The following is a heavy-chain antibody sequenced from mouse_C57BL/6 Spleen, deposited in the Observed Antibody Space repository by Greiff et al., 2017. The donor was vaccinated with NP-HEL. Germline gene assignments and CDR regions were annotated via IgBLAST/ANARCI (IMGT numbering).Heavy chain of an antibody. V-gene: IGHV1-80*01. CDR2: IYPGDGDT. CDR3: ARGGGYPYYYAMDY. CDR1: GYAFSSYW. D-gene: IGHD2-2*01. Sequence: VHLVESGAELVKPGASVKISCKASGYAFSSYWMNWVKQRPGKGLEWIGQIYPGDGDTNYNGKFKGKATLTADKSSSTAYMQLSSLTSEDSAVYFCARGGGYPYYYAMDYWGQGTSVTVSS. J-gene: IGHJ4*01.